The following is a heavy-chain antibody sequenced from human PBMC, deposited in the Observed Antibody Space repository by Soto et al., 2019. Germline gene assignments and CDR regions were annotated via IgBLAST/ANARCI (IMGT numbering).Heavy chain of an antibody. V-gene: IGHV3-30*18. CDR3: AKSVYNWSDGFFDY. CDR2: ISYDELNK. J-gene: IGHJ4*02. Sequence: QVQLVESGGGVVQPGRSLRLSCAASGFTFSSYGIHWVRQAPGKGLEWVSVISYDELNKYYADSVQGRFTISRDNSENTLYLQMNSLRAADTAVYYCAKSVYNWSDGFFDYWGQGTLVTVS. CDR1: GFTFSSYG. D-gene: IGHD1-1*01.